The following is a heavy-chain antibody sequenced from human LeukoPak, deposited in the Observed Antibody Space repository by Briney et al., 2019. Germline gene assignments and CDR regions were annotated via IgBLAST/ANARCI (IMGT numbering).Heavy chain of an antibody. V-gene: IGHV3-30*02. CDR3: AKALVITVAGTYYFDY. D-gene: IGHD6-19*01. CDR2: IRYDDSRR. J-gene: IGHJ4*02. Sequence: GGSLRLSCAASGFIFSSYGMHWVRQAPGKGLEWVAFIRYDDSRRLYADSVKGRFTISRDDSKNTLYLQMNFLRPEDTAVYYCAKALVITVAGTYYFDYWGQGTPVTVSS. CDR1: GFIFSSYG.